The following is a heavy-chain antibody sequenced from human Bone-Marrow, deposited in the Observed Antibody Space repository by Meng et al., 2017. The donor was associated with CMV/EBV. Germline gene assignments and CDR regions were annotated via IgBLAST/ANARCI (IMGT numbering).Heavy chain of an antibody. CDR2: INQDGSEK. Sequence: GGSLRLSCAASGFTFSRYWMSWVRQAPGKGLEWVANINQDGSEKYYVDSVKGRFTISRDNAKNSLYLQMNSLRVEDTAVYYCARDGLKGYCSSTSCYCYWGQGTLVTVSS. D-gene: IGHD2-2*01. CDR3: ARDGLKGYCSSTSCYCY. CDR1: GFTFSRYW. V-gene: IGHV3-7*01. J-gene: IGHJ4*02.